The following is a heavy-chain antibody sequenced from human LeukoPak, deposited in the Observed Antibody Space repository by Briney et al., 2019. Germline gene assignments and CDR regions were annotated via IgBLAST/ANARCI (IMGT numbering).Heavy chain of an antibody. V-gene: IGHV4-59*01. Sequence: PSETLSLTCTVSGASISSYYWSWIRQPPGKGLEWIGYIYYSGSTNYNPSLKSRVTISLDTSKNQFSLKLSSVTAADTAVYYCARDPGPYCTTTTCYVDYWGQGTLVTVS. D-gene: IGHD2-2*01. CDR3: ARDPGPYCTTTTCYVDY. CDR2: IYYSGST. J-gene: IGHJ4*02. CDR1: GASISSYY.